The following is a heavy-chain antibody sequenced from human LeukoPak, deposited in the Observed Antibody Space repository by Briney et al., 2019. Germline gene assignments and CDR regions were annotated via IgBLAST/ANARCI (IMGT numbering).Heavy chain of an antibody. J-gene: IGHJ4*02. V-gene: IGHV4-34*01. CDR2: INHSGST. CDR3: ARGRDIYRAVAGIFNY. D-gene: IGHD6-19*01. Sequence: SETLSLTCAVYGGSFSGYYWSWIRQPPGKGLEWIGEINHSGSTNYNPSLKSRVTISVDTSKNQFSLKLSSVTAADTAVYYCARGRDIYRAVAGIFNYWGQGTLVTVSS. CDR1: GGSFSGYY.